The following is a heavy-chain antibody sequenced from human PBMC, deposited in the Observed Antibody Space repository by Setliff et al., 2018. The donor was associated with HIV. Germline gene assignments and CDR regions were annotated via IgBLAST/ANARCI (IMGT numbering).Heavy chain of an antibody. CDR3: ATVLMVYAIGGRYFQH. Sequence: PSETLSLTCAVYGGSFSGYYWSWIRQPPGKGLEWIGEINHSGSTYYNPSLKSRVTISVDTSKNQFSLKLSSVTAADTAVYYCATVLMVYAIGGRYFQHWGQGTLVTVSS. J-gene: IGHJ1*01. V-gene: IGHV4-34*01. CDR2: INHSGST. CDR1: GGSFSGYY. D-gene: IGHD2-8*01.